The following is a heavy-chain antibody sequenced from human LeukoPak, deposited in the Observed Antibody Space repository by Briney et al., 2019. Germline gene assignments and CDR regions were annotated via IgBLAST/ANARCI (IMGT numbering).Heavy chain of an antibody. D-gene: IGHD6-19*01. J-gene: IGHJ4*02. Sequence: GALGLSCAASGFTFSSYEMNWVPQAPGKGLEWVSYISSSGSTIYYTDSVKGRFTISRDSAKDSLYLQMNSLRAEDTAVYYCARGSSSGWYFDYWGQGTLAAVSS. CDR2: ISSSGSTI. CDR1: GFTFSSYE. CDR3: ARGSSSGWYFDY. V-gene: IGHV3-48*03.